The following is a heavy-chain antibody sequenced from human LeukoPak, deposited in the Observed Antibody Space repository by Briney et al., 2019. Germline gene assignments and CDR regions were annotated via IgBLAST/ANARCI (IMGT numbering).Heavy chain of an antibody. CDR1: GFTFSSYW. CDR3: AGHSSSPRFDP. Sequence: GGSLRLSCAASGFTFSSYWMSWVRQAPGKGLEWVANIKQDGSEKYYVDSVKGRFTISRDNAKNSLYLQMNSLRAEDTAVYYCAGHSSSPRFDPWGQGTLVTVSS. CDR2: IKQDGSEK. D-gene: IGHD6-13*01. J-gene: IGHJ5*02. V-gene: IGHV3-7*01.